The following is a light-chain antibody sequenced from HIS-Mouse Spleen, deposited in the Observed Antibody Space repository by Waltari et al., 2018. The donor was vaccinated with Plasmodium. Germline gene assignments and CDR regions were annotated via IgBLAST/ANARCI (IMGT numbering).Light chain of an antibody. J-gene: IGLJ3*02. CDR2: SNN. CDR1: SSNIGSNT. CDR3: AAWDDSLNGWV. V-gene: IGLV1-44*01. Sequence: QSVLTQPPSASGTPGQRVTISCSGSSSNIGSNTVNWYQQLPGTAPKLLIYSNNQRPSWVPDGFSGSKSGTSASLAISGLQSEDEADYYCAAWDDSLNGWVFGGGTKLTVL.